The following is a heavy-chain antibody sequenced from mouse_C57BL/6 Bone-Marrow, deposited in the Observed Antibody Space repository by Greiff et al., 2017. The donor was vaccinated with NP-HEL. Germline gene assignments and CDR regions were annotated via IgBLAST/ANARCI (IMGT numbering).Heavy chain of an antibody. CDR3: ARGITTVVYFDY. CDR2: IDPEDGET. J-gene: IGHJ2*01. V-gene: IGHV14-2*01. D-gene: IGHD1-1*01. Sequence: EVQLQQSGAELVKPGASVKLSCTASGFNIKDYYMHWVKQRTEQGLEWIGRIDPEDGETKYAPKFRGKATITADTSSNTAYLQLSSLTSEDTAVYYCARGITTVVYFDYWGQGTTLTVSS. CDR1: GFNIKDYY.